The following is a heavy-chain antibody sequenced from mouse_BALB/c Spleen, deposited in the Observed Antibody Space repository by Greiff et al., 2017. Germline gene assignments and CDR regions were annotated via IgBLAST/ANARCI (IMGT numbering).Heavy chain of an antibody. CDR3: ARGATMITTRYAMDY. D-gene: IGHD2-4*01. V-gene: IGHV5-6-5*01. CDR2: ISSGGST. J-gene: IGHJ4*01. CDR1: GFTFSSYA. Sequence: EVMLVESGGDLVKPGGSLKLSCAASGFTFSSYAMSWVRQTPEKRLEWVASISSGGSTYYPDSVKGRFTISRDNARNILYLQMSSLRSEDTAMYYCARGATMITTRYAMDYWGQGTSVTVSS.